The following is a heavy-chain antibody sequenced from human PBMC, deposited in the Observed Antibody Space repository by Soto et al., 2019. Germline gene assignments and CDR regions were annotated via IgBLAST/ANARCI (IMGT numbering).Heavy chain of an antibody. CDR1: GYTLTELS. J-gene: IGHJ6*02. CDR3: ATDYGDHGGVYYYGMDV. Sequence: ASVKVSCKVSGYTLTELSMHWVRQAPGKGLEWMGGFDPEDGETIYAQKFQGRVAMTEDTSTDTAYMELSSLRSEDTAVYYCATDYGDHGGVYYYGMDVWGQGTTVTVSS. V-gene: IGHV1-24*01. CDR2: FDPEDGET. D-gene: IGHD4-17*01.